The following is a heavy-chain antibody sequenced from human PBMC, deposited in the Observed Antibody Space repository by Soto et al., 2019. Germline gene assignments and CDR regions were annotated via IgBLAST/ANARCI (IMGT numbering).Heavy chain of an antibody. Sequence: SETLSLTCTVSGGSISSGGYYWSWIRQHPGKGLEWIGYIYYSGSTYYNPSLKSRVTISVDTSKNQFSLKLSSVTAADTAVYLCARGQRGIGSTYCRGGSCHSDYYYYGMDVWGQGTTVTVSS. CDR1: GGSISSGGYY. D-gene: IGHD2-15*01. CDR3: ARGQRGIGSTYCRGGSCHSDYYYYGMDV. V-gene: IGHV4-31*03. J-gene: IGHJ6*02. CDR2: IYYSGST.